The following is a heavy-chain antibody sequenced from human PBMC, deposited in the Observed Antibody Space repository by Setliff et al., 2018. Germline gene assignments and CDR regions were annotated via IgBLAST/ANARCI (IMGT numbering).Heavy chain of an antibody. CDR3: ARDPPGEEQLDPLYWYFDL. CDR2: ISSSSSYI. J-gene: IGHJ2*01. D-gene: IGHD6-13*01. Sequence: PGGSLRLSCAASGFTFSSYSMNWVRQAPGKGLEWVSSISSSSSYIYYADSVKGRFTISRDNAKNSLYLQMNSLRAEDTAVYYCARDPPGEEQLDPLYWYFDLWGRGTLVTVSS. CDR1: GFTFSSYS. V-gene: IGHV3-21*01.